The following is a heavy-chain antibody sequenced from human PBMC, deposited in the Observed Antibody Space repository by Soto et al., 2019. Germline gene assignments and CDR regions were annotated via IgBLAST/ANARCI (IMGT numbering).Heavy chain of an antibody. CDR3: ASPDRHCTNGVCLGY. V-gene: IGHV1-69*02. D-gene: IGHD2-8*01. J-gene: IGHJ4*02. CDR1: GGTFSSYT. CDR2: IIPILGIA. Sequence: QVQLVQSGAEVQKPGSSVKVSCKASGGTFSSYTISWVRQAPGQGLEWMGRIIPILGIANYAQKFQGRVTITADKSTSTAYMELSSLRSEDTAVYYCASPDRHCTNGVCLGYWGQGTLVTVSS.